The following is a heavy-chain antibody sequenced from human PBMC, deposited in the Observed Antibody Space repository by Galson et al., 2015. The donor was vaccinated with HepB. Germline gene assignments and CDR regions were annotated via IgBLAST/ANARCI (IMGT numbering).Heavy chain of an antibody. D-gene: IGHD3-16*02. Sequence: SETLSLTCTVSGGSISSSSYYWGWIRQPPGKGLEWIGSIYYSGSTYYSPSLKSRVTISVDTSKNQFSLKLSSVTAADTAVYYCARGPGYDYVWGSYRSASYYFDYWGQGTLVTVSS. V-gene: IGHV4-39*01. CDR3: ARGPGYDYVWGSYRSASYYFDY. CDR1: GGSISSSSYY. CDR2: IYYSGST. J-gene: IGHJ4*02.